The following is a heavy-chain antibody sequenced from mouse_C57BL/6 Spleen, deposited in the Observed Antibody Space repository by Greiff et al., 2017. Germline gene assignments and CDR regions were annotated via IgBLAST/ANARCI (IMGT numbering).Heavy chain of an antibody. J-gene: IGHJ3*01. D-gene: IGHD2-2*01. Sequence: QVQLQQPGAELVRPGSSVKLSCKASGYTFTSYWMHWVKQRPIQGLEWIGNIDPSDSETHYNQKFKDKATLTVDKSSSTAYMQLSSLTSEDSAVXYCARGVTTRAWFAYWGQGTLVTVSA. CDR3: ARGVTTRAWFAY. CDR2: IDPSDSET. CDR1: GYTFTSYW. V-gene: IGHV1-52*01.